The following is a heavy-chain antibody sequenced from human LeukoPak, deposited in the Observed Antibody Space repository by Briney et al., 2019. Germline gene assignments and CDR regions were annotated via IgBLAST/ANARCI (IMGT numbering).Heavy chain of an antibody. CDR3: ARRSPGAAGTSIDY. V-gene: IGHV5-51*01. Sequence: GESLEISCKGSGYSFTNYWIGWVRQMPGNGLEWMVIIYPGDSDTRYSPSFQGQVTISADKSISTAYLQSSSLKASDTAMYYCARRSPGAAGTSIDYWGQGTLVTVSS. CDR2: IYPGDSDT. CDR1: GYSFTNYW. J-gene: IGHJ4*02. D-gene: IGHD6-13*01.